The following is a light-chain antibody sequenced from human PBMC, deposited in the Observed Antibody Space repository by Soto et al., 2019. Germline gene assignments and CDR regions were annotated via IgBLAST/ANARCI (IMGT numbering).Light chain of an antibody. CDR1: QIILDSNRSY. Sequence: IAMTQSPDSLVVPLGERGTLNSKPSQIILDSNRSYLAWYQQETGQPPKVLSYWASTRESGVPSRCSGSGSGTEFTLTISSLQPDDLATYYCQQYNRYSRTFGQGTKVDI. CDR3: QQYNRYSRT. V-gene: IGKV4-1*01. CDR2: WAS. J-gene: IGKJ1*01.